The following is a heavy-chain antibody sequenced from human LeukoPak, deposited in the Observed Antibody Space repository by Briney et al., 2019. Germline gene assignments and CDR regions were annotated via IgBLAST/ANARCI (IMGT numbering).Heavy chain of an antibody. CDR3: AKVGGSSWYVDYFDY. D-gene: IGHD6-13*01. V-gene: IGHV3-23*01. J-gene: IGHJ4*02. CDR2: ISGSGGST. CDR1: GFTSSSYA. Sequence: GGSLRLSCAASGFTSSSYAMSWVRQAPGKGLEWVSAISGSGGSTYYADSVKGRFTISRDNSKNTLYLQMNSLRAEDTAVYYCAKVGGSSWYVDYFDYWGQGTLVTVSS.